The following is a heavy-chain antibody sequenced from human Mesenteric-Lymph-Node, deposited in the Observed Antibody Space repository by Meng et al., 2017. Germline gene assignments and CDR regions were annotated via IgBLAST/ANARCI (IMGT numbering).Heavy chain of an antibody. Sequence: QVQLVQSGADAKKPGASMKVSCKASGYIFTNYDISWVRQAPGQGLEWMGWIKGNTGDPAYAQGFTGRFVFSLDTSVSTAYLEISSLETEDTAVYYCARLSWGVTGNDYWGQGTLVTVSS. J-gene: IGHJ4*02. CDR1: GYIFTNYD. V-gene: IGHV7-4-1*02. CDR3: ARLSWGVTGNDY. D-gene: IGHD6-19*01. CDR2: IKGNTGDP.